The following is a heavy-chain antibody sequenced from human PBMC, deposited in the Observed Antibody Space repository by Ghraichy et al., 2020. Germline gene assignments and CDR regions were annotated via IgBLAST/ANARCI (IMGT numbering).Heavy chain of an antibody. Sequence: GESLNISCEASGFNFSSYDMHWVRQNTGKGLEWVSAIGIVGDTHYAGSVKGRFTISRENAKKSLYLQLNSLRAGDTAIYYCARDRHGMDVWGQGTTVTVSS. J-gene: IGHJ6*02. CDR1: GFNFSSYD. V-gene: IGHV3-13*01. CDR2: IGIVGDT. CDR3: ARDRHGMDV. D-gene: IGHD6-6*01.